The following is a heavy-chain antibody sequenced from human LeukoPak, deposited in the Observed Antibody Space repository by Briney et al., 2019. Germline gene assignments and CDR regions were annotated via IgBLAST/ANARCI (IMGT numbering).Heavy chain of an antibody. CDR1: GFTFSSYA. V-gene: IGHV3-53*01. CDR2: IYSGGGT. J-gene: IGHJ4*02. D-gene: IGHD6-6*01. CDR3: ARGSKTIAAPDY. Sequence: GGSLRLSCAASGFTFSSYAMSWVRQAPGKGLEWVSIIYSGGGTYYADSVKGRFTISRDNSKNTLYLQMNSLRAEDTAMYYCARGSKTIAAPDYWGQGTLVTVSS.